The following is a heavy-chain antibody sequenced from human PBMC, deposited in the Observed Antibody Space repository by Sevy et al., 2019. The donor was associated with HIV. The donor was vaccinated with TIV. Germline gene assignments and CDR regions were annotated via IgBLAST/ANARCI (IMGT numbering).Heavy chain of an antibody. CDR2: IRYDGSNK. CDR3: AKVPAGGTTLYYYYYMDV. J-gene: IGHJ6*03. CDR1: GFTFSSYG. V-gene: IGHV3-30*02. Sequence: GGSLRLSCAASGFTFSSYGMHWVRQAPGKGLEGVAFIRYDGSNKYYADSVKGRFTISRDNSKNTLYLQMNSLRAVDTAVYYCAKVPAGGTTLYYYYYMDVWGKGTTVTVSS. D-gene: IGHD1-7*01.